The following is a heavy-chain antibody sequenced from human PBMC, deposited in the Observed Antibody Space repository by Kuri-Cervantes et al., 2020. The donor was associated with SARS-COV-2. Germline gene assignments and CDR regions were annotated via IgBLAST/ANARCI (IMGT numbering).Heavy chain of an antibody. CDR1: GYTFTSYG. Sequence: ASVKVSCKASGYTFTSYGISWVRQAPGQGLEWMGGYHPDDGETFYAQKFQGRVTMTEDTSTDTAYMELSSLGPEDTAVYYCVTDLTANNWDPDAFDAWGQGTMVTVSS. D-gene: IGHD1-1*01. J-gene: IGHJ3*01. V-gene: IGHV1-24*01. CDR2: YHPDDGET. CDR3: VTDLTANNWDPDAFDA.